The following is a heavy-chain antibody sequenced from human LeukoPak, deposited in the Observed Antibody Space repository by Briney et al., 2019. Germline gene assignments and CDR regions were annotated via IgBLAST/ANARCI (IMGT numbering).Heavy chain of an antibody. V-gene: IGHV3-23*01. CDR1: GFTFSSYA. Sequence: GGSLRLSCAASGFTFSSYAMSWVRQAPGKGLEWVSAISGSGGSTYYADSVKGRFTISRDNSKNTLYLQMNSLRAEDTAVYYCARGIAVAGTPRYGMDVWGQGTTVTVSS. CDR2: ISGSGGST. CDR3: ARGIAVAGTPRYGMDV. D-gene: IGHD6-19*01. J-gene: IGHJ6*02.